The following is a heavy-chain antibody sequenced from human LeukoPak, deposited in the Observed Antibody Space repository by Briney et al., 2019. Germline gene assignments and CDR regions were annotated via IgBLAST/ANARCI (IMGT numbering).Heavy chain of an antibody. D-gene: IGHD3-22*01. CDR1: GGSIISSTYY. CDR2: IYYSGTT. Sequence: PSETLSLTCTVSGGSIISSTYYWGWIRQPPGKGLEWIGCIYYSGTTYYNPSLKSRVTISVDTSRNQFSLKLSSVTAADTAVFHCARHSRGYYDSTGYYYGSHAFDIWGQGTMVTVSS. V-gene: IGHV4-39*01. J-gene: IGHJ3*02. CDR3: ARHSRGYYDSTGYYYGSHAFDI.